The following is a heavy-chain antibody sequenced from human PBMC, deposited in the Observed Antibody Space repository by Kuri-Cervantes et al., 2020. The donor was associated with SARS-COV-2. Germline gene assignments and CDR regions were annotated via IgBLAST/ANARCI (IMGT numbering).Heavy chain of an antibody. CDR2: IIPIFGTA. CDR3: ASTYDFWSGQSLNY. J-gene: IGHJ4*02. D-gene: IGHD3-3*01. V-gene: IGHV1-69*13. CDR1: GYTFTSYG. Sequence: SVKVSCKASGYTFTSYGISWVRQAPGQGLEWMGGIIPIFGTANYAQKFQGRVTITADESTSTAYMELSSLRSEDTAVYYCASTYDFWSGQSLNYWGQGTLVTVSS.